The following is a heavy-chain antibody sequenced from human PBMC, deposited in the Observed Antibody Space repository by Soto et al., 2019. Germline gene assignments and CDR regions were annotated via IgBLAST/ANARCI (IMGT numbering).Heavy chain of an antibody. Sequence: PGGSLRLSCAASGFTFSSYFMNWVRQAPGKGLEWVSSISSSSSYIYYADSVKGRFTISRDNAKNSLYLQMNSLRGEDTAVYYCARGFCSSTTCRPLYWGQGTLVTVSS. CDR1: GFTFSSYF. V-gene: IGHV3-21*01. CDR2: ISSSSSYI. CDR3: ARGFCSSTTCRPLY. J-gene: IGHJ4*02. D-gene: IGHD2-2*01.